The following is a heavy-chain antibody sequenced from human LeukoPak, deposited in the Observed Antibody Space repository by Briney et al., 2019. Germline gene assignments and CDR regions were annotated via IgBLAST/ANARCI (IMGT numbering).Heavy chain of an antibody. J-gene: IGHJ4*02. D-gene: IGHD6-13*01. V-gene: IGHV3-33*01. CDR3: ARSTYSSSSYYFDY. Sequence: PGGSLGLSCAASGFTFSNYGIHWVRQAPGKGLEWVAVIWSDGINKYYVDSVKGRFTISRDNSKNTLYLQMNSLRADDTAVYYCARSTYSSSSYYFDYWGQGSLVTVSS. CDR1: GFTFSNYG. CDR2: IWSDGINK.